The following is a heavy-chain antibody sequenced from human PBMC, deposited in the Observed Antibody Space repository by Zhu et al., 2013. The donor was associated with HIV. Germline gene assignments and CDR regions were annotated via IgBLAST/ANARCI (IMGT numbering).Heavy chain of an antibody. CDR1: GYTFTDYY. Sequence: QVQLVQSGAEVKKPGASMKVSCKASGYTFTDYYIHWVRQAPGQGLEWMGEINSLTGTTMYPQKFQDRVVMTRDSSITTAYMDVSGLESDDTAVYFCARERIGCSGSSCWFDPWGQGTLVTVSS. CDR3: ARERIGCSGSSCWFDP. V-gene: IGHV1-2*02. D-gene: IGHD2-15*01. J-gene: IGHJ5*02. CDR2: INSLTGTT.